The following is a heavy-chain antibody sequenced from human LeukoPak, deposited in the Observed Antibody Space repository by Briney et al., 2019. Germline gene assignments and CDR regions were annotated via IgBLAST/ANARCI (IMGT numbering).Heavy chain of an antibody. CDR1: GGSFSGYY. CDR2: INHSGST. Sequence: PSETLSLTCAVYGGSFSGYYWSWIRQPPGKGLEWIGEINHSGSTNYNPSLKSRVTISVDTSKNQFSLKLSSVTAADTAVYYYARSPRVAALGAYYYYYGMDVWGQGTTVTVSS. J-gene: IGHJ6*02. CDR3: ARSPRVAALGAYYYYYGMDV. D-gene: IGHD1-26*01. V-gene: IGHV4-34*01.